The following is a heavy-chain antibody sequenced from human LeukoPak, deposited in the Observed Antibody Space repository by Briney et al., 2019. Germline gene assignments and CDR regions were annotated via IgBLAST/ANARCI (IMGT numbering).Heavy chain of an antibody. V-gene: IGHV4-34*01. D-gene: IGHD3-10*01. J-gene: IGHJ1*01. CDR1: GGSFSGYY. Sequence: SETLSLTCAVYGGSFSGYYWSWIRQPPGKGLEWIGEINHSGSTNYNPSLKSRVTISVDTSKNQFSLKLSSVTAADTAVYYCARNAPGYYGSGSYYPTEYFQHWGQGTLVTVSS. CDR2: INHSGST. CDR3: ARNAPGYYGSGSYYPTEYFQH.